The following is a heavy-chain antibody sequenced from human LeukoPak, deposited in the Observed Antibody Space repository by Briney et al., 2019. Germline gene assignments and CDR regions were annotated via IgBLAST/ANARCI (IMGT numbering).Heavy chain of an antibody. CDR1: GGSLSGYY. CDR3: ARASNYDILTGYYAPYYYGMDV. D-gene: IGHD3-9*01. Sequence: PSETLSLTCAVYGGSLSGYYWSWIRQPPGKGLEWIGEINHSGSTNYNPSLKSRVTISVDTSKNQFSLKLSSVTAADTAVYYCARASNYDILTGYYAPYYYGMDVWGKGTTVTVSS. V-gene: IGHV4-34*01. J-gene: IGHJ6*04. CDR2: INHSGST.